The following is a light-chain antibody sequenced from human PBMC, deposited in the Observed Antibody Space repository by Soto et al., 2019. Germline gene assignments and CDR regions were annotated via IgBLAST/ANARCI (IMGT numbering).Light chain of an antibody. V-gene: IGKV3-20*01. J-gene: IGKJ1*01. CDR3: QQYISSPLT. CDR1: QSVSNNY. Sequence: EVLMTQSPDTLYVSPGERATLSCRASQSVSNNYLAWYQQKPGQAPRLVIYGASNRATGIPDRFSASGSGTDFTLTISRLEPEDFAVYYCQQYISSPLTFGQGTKVDNK. CDR2: GAS.